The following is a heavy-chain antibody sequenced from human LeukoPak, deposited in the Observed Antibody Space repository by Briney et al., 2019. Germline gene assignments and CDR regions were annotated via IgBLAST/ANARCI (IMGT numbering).Heavy chain of an antibody. D-gene: IGHD5-18*01. J-gene: IGHJ4*02. CDR2: ISWNSGSI. Sequence: GGSLRLSCAASGFTFDDYAMHWVRQAPGKGLEWVSGISWNSGSIGYADSVKGRFTISRDNAKNSLYLQMNSLRAEDTALYYCAKDFYAYSYGQGFDYWGQGTLVTVFS. CDR3: AKDFYAYSYGQGFDY. V-gene: IGHV3-9*01. CDR1: GFTFDDYA.